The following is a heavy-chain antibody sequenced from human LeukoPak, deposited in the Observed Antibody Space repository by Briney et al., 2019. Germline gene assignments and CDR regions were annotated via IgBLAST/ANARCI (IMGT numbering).Heavy chain of an antibody. V-gene: IGHV3-33*01. CDR1: GFTFSSYG. CDR3: ARDIVATIGYYYYYYYGMDV. J-gene: IGHJ6*04. CDR2: IWYDGSNK. D-gene: IGHD5-12*01. Sequence: PGGSLRLSCAASGFTFSSYGMHWVRQAPDKGLEWVAVIWYDGSNKYYADSVKGRFTISRDNSKNTLYLQMNSLRAEDTAVYYCARDIVATIGYYYYYYYGMDVWGKGTTVTVSS.